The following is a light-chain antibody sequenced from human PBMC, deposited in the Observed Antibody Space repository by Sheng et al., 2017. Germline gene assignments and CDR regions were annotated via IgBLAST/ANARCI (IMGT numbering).Light chain of an antibody. CDR2: GVS. V-gene: IGKV3-20*01. J-gene: IGKJ1*01. CDR1: QTINSKS. CDR3: HQYDTSPET. Sequence: EIVLTQSPGTLSLSPGERATLSCRASQTINSKSLAWYQHKSGQAPRLVIFGVSNRPTGIPDRFSGSGSGTDFTLTITRLEPEDFGLYYCHQYDTSPETFGQGTKVEMK.